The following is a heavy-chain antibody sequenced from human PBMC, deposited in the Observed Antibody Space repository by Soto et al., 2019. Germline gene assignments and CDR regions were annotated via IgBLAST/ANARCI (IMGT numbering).Heavy chain of an antibody. D-gene: IGHD6-13*01. CDR3: ARERDVAAPGTVETDYYYGMDV. CDR2: AIPVLGVA. Sequence: QVQLVQSGAEVKKPGSSVKVSCKASGGNFRSQSISISWVRQAPGQGLEWMGRAIPVLGVANYAQKFQGRGTITEDKVTSTVYMELSSLRSEDTAVYYCARERDVAAPGTVETDYYYGMDVWGQGTTVTVSS. J-gene: IGHJ6*02. CDR1: GGNFRSQSIS. V-gene: IGHV1-69*08.